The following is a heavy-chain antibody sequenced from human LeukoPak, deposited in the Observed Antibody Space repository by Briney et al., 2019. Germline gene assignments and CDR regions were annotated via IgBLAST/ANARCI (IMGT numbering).Heavy chain of an antibody. J-gene: IGHJ4*02. CDR3: ARHDRFIPY. CDR2: ISDSGGST. Sequence: SGGSLRLPCVASGFTFSDYAISWVRQAPGKGLEWVSGISDSGGSTYYADSVKGRCTISRDNSKNTVSLQMNNLRAEDTAVYFCARHDRFIPYWGQGTLVTVTS. V-gene: IGHV3-23*01. CDR1: GFTFSDYA. D-gene: IGHD3-16*02.